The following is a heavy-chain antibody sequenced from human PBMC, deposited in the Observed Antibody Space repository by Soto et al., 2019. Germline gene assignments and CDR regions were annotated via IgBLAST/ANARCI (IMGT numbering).Heavy chain of an antibody. J-gene: IGHJ3*02. D-gene: IGHD2-21*02. CDR1: GGSISSYY. Sequence: SSETLSLTCTVSGGSISSYYWSWIRQPPGKGLEWIGYIYYSGSTNYNPSLKSRVTISVDTSKNQFSLKLSSVTAADTAVYYCAGVVTAIPSFAFDIWGQGTMVTVSS. CDR2: IYYSGST. V-gene: IGHV4-59*01. CDR3: AGVVTAIPSFAFDI.